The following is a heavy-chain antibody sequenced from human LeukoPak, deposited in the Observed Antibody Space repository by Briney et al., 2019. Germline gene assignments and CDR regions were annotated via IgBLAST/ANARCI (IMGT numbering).Heavy chain of an antibody. Sequence: SETLSLTCTVSGGSISISSFYWGWIRQPPGKQLEWIGSIYYSGSAYYNPTLKSRVTISVDTSENQFSLRLTSVTATDTAVYYCARHLSLSSDFDYWGQGTLVTVSS. V-gene: IGHV4-39*01. CDR2: IYYSGSA. D-gene: IGHD6-6*01. CDR3: ARHLSLSSDFDY. J-gene: IGHJ4*02. CDR1: GGSISISSFY.